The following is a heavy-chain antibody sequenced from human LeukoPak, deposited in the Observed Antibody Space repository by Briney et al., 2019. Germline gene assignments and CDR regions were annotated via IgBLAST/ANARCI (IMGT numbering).Heavy chain of an antibody. CDR2: IYYSGST. CDR1: GVSVSSGSYY. Sequence: KSSETLSLTCAVSGVSVSSGSYYWSWIRQPPGKGLEWIGYIYYSGSTNYNPSLKSRVTISVDTSKNQFSLKLSSVTAADTAVYYCARGERITMIVVAPPDVWGQGTTVTVSS. D-gene: IGHD3-22*01. V-gene: IGHV4-61*01. CDR3: ARGERITMIVVAPPDV. J-gene: IGHJ6*02.